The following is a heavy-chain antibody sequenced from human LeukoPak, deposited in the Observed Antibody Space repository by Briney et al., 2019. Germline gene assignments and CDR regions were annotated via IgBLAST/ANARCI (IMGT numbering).Heavy chain of an antibody. CDR2: ISSSSSYI. Sequence: PGGSLRLSCAASGFTFSSYSMNWVRQAPGKGLEWVSSISSSSSYIYYADSVKGRFTISRDNAKNSLYLQMNSMRAEDTAVYYSARDSLYDFWSGYYTADYWGQGTLVTVSS. J-gene: IGHJ4*02. CDR3: ARDSLYDFWSGYYTADY. D-gene: IGHD3-3*01. CDR1: GFTFSSYS. V-gene: IGHV3-21*01.